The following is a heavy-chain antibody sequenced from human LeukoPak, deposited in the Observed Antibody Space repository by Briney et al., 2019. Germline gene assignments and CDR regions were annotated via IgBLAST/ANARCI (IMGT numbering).Heavy chain of an antibody. D-gene: IGHD1-26*01. CDR1: GFTFSGYW. J-gene: IGHJ4*02. CDR3: ARDKIVGPTTLDY. V-gene: IGHV3-7*01. Sequence: GSLRLSCAASGFTFSGYWMSWVRQTPEKGLEWAANIKQDGYEKYYADSVKGRFTISRDNAKNSLFLQMNSLRADDTAVYYCARDKIVGPTTLDYWGQGTLVTVSS. CDR2: IKQDGYEK.